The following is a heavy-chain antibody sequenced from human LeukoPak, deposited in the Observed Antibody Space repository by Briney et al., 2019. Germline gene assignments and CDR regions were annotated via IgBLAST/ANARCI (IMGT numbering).Heavy chain of an antibody. Sequence: SGTLSLTCAVSGGSISSSNWWSWVRQPPGKGLEWIGEIYHSGSTNYNPSLKSRVTISVDRSKNQFSLKLSSVTAADTAVYYCASGTIKARDAFDIWGQGTMVTVSS. CDR2: IYHSGST. D-gene: IGHD1-1*01. CDR3: ASGTIKARDAFDI. V-gene: IGHV4-4*02. CDR1: GGSISSSNW. J-gene: IGHJ3*02.